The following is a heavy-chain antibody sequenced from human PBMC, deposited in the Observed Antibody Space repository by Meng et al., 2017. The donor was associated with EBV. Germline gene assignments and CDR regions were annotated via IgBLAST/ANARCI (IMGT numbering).Heavy chain of an antibody. Sequence: HITFHGSCPSQLKPTPPPPRTCPYSGLPLTPRGMCYGGIRQPPVKPLEWLTLVDWDNDDRYSPFLRNRLSITNDTSKNQVFLRLTNMDPVDSGTYYCAHVAYRRGISYFDSWGQGILVTVSS. CDR3: AHVAYRRGISYFDS. D-gene: IGHD3-10*01. V-gene: IGHV2-5*02. J-gene: IGHJ4*02. CDR2: VDWDNDD. CDR1: GLPLTPRGMC.